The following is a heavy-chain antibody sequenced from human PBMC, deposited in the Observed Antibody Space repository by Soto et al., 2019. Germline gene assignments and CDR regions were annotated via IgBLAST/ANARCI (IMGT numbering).Heavy chain of an antibody. CDR3: AQTLGLAVAGPGRFDL. V-gene: IGHV1-69*12. Sequence: QVQLVQSGAEVKKPGSSVKVSCKASGGTFSNYAISWVRQAPGQGLEWMGGITPFFGTANYAHKFQGRVTITADESMSTAYMELSRLSSEDTAVYYCAQTLGLAVAGPGRFDLWGRGTLVTVSS. CDR2: ITPFFGTA. J-gene: IGHJ2*01. CDR1: GGTFSNYA. D-gene: IGHD6-19*01.